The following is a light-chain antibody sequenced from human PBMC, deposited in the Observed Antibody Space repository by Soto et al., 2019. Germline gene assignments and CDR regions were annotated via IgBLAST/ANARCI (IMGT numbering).Light chain of an antibody. V-gene: IGKV3-15*01. CDR3: QQYNDWPPLN. Sequence: EKVLTQSLVTLSVSLGERATLSCRASQSITTNLAWYQQKPGQAPRLLIFGASNRATGIPARFSGSGSGTEFSLTISSLQSEDSAIYYCQQYNDWPPLNFGGGTKVEI. J-gene: IGKJ4*01. CDR2: GAS. CDR1: QSITTN.